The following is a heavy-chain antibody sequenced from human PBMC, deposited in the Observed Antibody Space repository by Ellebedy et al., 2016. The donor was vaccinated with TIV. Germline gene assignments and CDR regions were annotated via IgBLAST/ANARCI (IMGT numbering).Heavy chain of an antibody. CDR1: GFTFSTHW. V-gene: IGHV3-74*01. D-gene: IGHD6-19*01. J-gene: IGHJ4*02. CDR3: ARAVAGTVFDY. CDR2: VNNNGSST. Sequence: GESLKISCTASGFTFSTHWMHWVRQAPGKGLVWVSRVNNNGSSTTYADSVKGRFTVSRDNAKNTLYLQMHGLRAEDTAVYYCARAVAGTVFDYWGQGALVTVSS.